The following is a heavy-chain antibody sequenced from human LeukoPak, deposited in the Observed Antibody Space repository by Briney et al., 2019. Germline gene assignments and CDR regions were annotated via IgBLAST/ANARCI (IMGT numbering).Heavy chain of an antibody. J-gene: IGHJ6*02. V-gene: IGHV3-21*04. CDR3: AKAPAYGMDV. Sequence: GGSLRLSCAASGFTFSSYSMNWVRQAPGKGLEWVSSISSSSSHIYYADSVKGRFTISRDNSKNTLYLQMNSLRAEDTAVYYCAKAPAYGMDVWGQGTTVTVSS. CDR1: GFTFSSYS. CDR2: ISSSSSHI. D-gene: IGHD2-2*01.